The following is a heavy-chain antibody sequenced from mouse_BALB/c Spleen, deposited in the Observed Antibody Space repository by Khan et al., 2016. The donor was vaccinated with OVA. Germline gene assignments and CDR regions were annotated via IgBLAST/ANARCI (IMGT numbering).Heavy chain of an antibody. D-gene: IGHD2-3*01. V-gene: IGHV3-2*02. J-gene: IGHJ4*01. CDR3: ARRGIYDGYSLYYAMDY. CDR2: INYSGST. CDR1: GYSITSDYA. Sequence: EVQLQESGPGLVKPSQSLSLTCTVTGYSITSDYAWNWIRQFPGNKLEWMGYINYSGSTSYNPSLKSRISITRDTSKKQFFLQLNSVTTEDTATYYCARRGIYDGYSLYYAMDYWGQGPSVTVSS.